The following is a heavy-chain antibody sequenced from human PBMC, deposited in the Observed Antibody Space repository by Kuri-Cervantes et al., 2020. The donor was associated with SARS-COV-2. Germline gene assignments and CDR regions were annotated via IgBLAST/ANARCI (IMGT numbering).Heavy chain of an antibody. V-gene: IGHV3-11*04. D-gene: IGHD6-13*01. CDR1: GFTFSDYY. CDR3: ARVAAAGGLDY. Sequence: GESLKISCAASGFTFSDYYMSWIRRAPGKGLEWVSYISSSGSTIYYADSVKGRFTISRDNAKNSLYLQMNSLRAEDTAVYYCARVAAAGGLDYWGQGTLVTVSS. J-gene: IGHJ4*02. CDR2: ISSSGSTI.